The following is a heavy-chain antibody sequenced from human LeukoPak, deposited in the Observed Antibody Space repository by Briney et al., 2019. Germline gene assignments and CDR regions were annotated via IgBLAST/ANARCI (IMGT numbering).Heavy chain of an antibody. V-gene: IGHV3-9*01. CDR2: ISWNSGSI. CDR3: AKDIGSSYCLDY. CDR1: GFTFDDYA. D-gene: IGHD6-6*01. J-gene: IGHJ4*02. Sequence: GRSLRLSCAASGFTFDDYAMHWVRQAPGKGLEWVSGISWNSGSIGYADSVKGRFTISRDNAKNSLYLQMNSLRAEDTALYYCAKDIGSSYCLDYWGQGTLVTVSS.